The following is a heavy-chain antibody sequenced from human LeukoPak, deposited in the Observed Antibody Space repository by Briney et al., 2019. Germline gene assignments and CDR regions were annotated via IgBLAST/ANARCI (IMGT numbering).Heavy chain of an antibody. CDR1: GFTFSDYY. CDR3: ARAPPLRFLEWLLNY. D-gene: IGHD3-3*01. V-gene: IGHV3-11*04. Sequence: GGSLRLSCAASGFTFSDYYMSWIRQAPGKGLEWVSYISSSGSTIYYADSVKGRFTISRDNAKNSLYLQMNSLRAEDTAVYYCARAPPLRFLEWLLNYWGQGTLVTVSS. CDR2: ISSSGSTI. J-gene: IGHJ4*02.